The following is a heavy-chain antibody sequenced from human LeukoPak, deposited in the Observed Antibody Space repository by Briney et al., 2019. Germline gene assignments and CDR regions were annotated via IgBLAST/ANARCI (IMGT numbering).Heavy chain of an antibody. Sequence: ASETLSLTCTVSGGSISSGGYYWSWIRQHPGKGLEWIGYIYYSGSTYYNPSLKSRVTISVDTSKNQFSLKLSSVTAADTAVYYCARDPLGIAVAGLPPIYYGMDVWGQGTTVTVSS. V-gene: IGHV4-31*03. J-gene: IGHJ6*02. CDR1: GGSISSGGYY. CDR2: IYYSGST. D-gene: IGHD6-19*01. CDR3: ARDPLGIAVAGLPPIYYGMDV.